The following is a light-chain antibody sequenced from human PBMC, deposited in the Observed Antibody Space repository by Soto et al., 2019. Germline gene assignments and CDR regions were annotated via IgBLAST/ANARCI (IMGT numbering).Light chain of an antibody. CDR2: KIT. CDR1: SSNIGSNT. Sequence: QSVLTQPPSASGTPGQRVTISCSGSSSNIGSNTVNWYQQLPGTAPKLLIYKITTRPSGVSNRFSGSMSGNTASLTISGLQPDDEAVYFCSSDVSFYTLGVFGGGTKLTVL. V-gene: IGLV1-44*01. CDR3: SSDVSFYTLGV. J-gene: IGLJ3*02.